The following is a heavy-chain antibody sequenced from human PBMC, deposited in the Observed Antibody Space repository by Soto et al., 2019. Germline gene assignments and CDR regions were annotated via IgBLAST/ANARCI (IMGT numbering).Heavy chain of an antibody. V-gene: IGHV4-31*03. CDR2: IYYSGSN. CDR3: ARGWVAGTIDY. CDR1: GGSISSGGYY. J-gene: IGHJ4*02. Sequence: QVQLQESGPGLVKPSQTLSLTCTVSGGSISSGGYYWSWIRQHPGKGLEWIGYIYYSGSNYYNPSLKSRVTISVDTSKNQCSLKLSSVTAADTAVYYCARGWVAGTIDYWGQGTLVTVSS. D-gene: IGHD6-19*01.